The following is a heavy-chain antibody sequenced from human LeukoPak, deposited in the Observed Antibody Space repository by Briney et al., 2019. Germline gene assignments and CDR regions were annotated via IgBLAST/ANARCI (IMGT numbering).Heavy chain of an antibody. CDR2: ISYDGSDK. J-gene: IGHJ3*01. CDR1: GFTFSTYG. CDR3: AKGDYSGSFYVAFDS. Sequence: GRPLRLSCAASGFTFSTYGMHWVRQAPGKGLEWVAVISYDGSDKYYADSVKGRFTISRDNSKNTLCLQMNSLKTEDTAVYYCAKGDYSGSFYVAFDSWGQGTMVTVSS. V-gene: IGHV3-30*18. D-gene: IGHD1-26*01.